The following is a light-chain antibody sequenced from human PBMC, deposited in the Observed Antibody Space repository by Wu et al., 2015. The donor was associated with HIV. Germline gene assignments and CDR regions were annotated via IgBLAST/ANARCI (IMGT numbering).Light chain of an antibody. CDR3: QQYGSSPR. CDR1: QSVTSGY. CDR2: ETS. Sequence: ENVLTQSPDTLSVSVGQRVTLSCRASQSVTSGYLAWYQQKAGQAPRLLIYETSNRATGIPDRFGGSGSGTDFTLTISRVEPEDFAVYYCQQYGSSPRFGQGTRLEIK. J-gene: IGKJ5*01. V-gene: IGKV3-20*01.